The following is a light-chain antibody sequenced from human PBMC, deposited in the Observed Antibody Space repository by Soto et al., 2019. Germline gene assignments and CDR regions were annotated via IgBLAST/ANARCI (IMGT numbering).Light chain of an antibody. CDR2: EVS. CDR3: SSYSSSFTLDV. Sequence: QAASVSGSPGQSITISCTGSDSDVGGYNYVSWYQQHPGKAPKLMIYEVSNRPSGVSNRFSGSKSGDTASLTISGLQAEDEADYYCSSYSSSFTLDVFGTGTKLTVL. V-gene: IGLV2-14*01. J-gene: IGLJ1*01. CDR1: DSDVGGYNY.